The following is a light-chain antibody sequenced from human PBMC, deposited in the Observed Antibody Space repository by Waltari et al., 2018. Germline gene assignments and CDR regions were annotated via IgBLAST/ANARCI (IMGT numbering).Light chain of an antibody. Sequence: DIQMTQSPSTLSASVGDSVTITCRASRRISTWVACYQQKPGKAPKLLVSKASSLESGVPSRFSSSGSGTDFTLTIRSLQPEDFATYYCQQYNSYWWTFGQWTKVEIK. V-gene: IGKV1-5*03. CDR3: QQYNSYWWT. CDR1: RRISTW. CDR2: KAS. J-gene: IGKJ1*01.